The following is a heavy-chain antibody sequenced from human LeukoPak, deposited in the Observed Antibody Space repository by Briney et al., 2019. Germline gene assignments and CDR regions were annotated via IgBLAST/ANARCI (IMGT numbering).Heavy chain of an antibody. CDR3: ASGITGT. J-gene: IGHJ5*02. V-gene: IGHV3-30*02. CDR1: GFTFSSYG. D-gene: IGHD1-20*01. CDR2: IRYDGNNK. Sequence: GGSLRLSCAASGFTFSSYGMHWVRQAPGKGLEWVAFIRYDGNNKYYADSVKGRFTISRDNSKNTLYLQMNSLRAEDTAVCYCASGITGTWGQGTLVTVSS.